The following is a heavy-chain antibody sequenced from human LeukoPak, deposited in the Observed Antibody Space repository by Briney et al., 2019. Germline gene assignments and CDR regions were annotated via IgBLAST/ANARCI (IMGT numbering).Heavy chain of an antibody. J-gene: IGHJ4*02. Sequence: PGRSLRLSCAASGFTFSSYGMHWVRQAPGKGLEWVAVIWYDGSNKYYADSVKGRFTISRDNSKNTLYLQMNSLRAEDTAVYYCARDHEAYRSSTSCYYFDYWGQGTLVTVSS. V-gene: IGHV3-33*01. D-gene: IGHD2-2*01. CDR3: ARDHEAYRSSTSCYYFDY. CDR2: IWYDGSNK. CDR1: GFTFSSYG.